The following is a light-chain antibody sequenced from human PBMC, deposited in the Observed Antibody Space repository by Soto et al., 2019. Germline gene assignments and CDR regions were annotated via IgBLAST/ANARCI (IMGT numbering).Light chain of an antibody. CDR1: QTISSW. CDR3: QQYNSYPWT. V-gene: IGKV1-5*01. J-gene: IGKJ1*01. Sequence: DIQMTQSPAARAASVGDRVTITCRASQTISSWLAWYQQKPGEAPKLLIYDVSSLQSGVPSRFSGSGSGTEFTLAISSLQPDDFATYYCQQYNSYPWTFGQGTKVDTK. CDR2: DVS.